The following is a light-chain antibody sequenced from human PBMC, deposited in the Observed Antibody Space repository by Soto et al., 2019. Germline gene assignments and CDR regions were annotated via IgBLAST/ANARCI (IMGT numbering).Light chain of an antibody. Sequence: EIVLPQSPAPLSLSPGERATLSCRASQGVSSYLAWYQQKPGQAPRLLLYDASNRATGIPARFSGSGSGTAFTLTISSLEPEDFAVYYCQQRSNWPITFGQGTRLEIK. CDR1: QGVSSY. CDR3: QQRSNWPIT. CDR2: DAS. J-gene: IGKJ5*01. V-gene: IGKV3-11*01.